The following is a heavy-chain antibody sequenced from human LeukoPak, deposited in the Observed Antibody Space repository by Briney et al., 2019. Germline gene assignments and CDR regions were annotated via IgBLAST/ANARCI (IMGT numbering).Heavy chain of an antibody. CDR2: ISSSSSYI. V-gene: IGHV3-21*01. CDR3: ARDLGGSGWVTYWYAGFDY. CDR1: GFTFSSYS. D-gene: IGHD6-19*01. Sequence: GGSLRLSCAASGFTFSSYSMNWVRQAPGKGLEWVSSISSSSSYIYYADSVKGRFTISRDNAKNSLYLQMNSPRAEDTAVYYCARDLGGSGWVTYWYAGFDYWGQGTLVTVSS. J-gene: IGHJ4*02.